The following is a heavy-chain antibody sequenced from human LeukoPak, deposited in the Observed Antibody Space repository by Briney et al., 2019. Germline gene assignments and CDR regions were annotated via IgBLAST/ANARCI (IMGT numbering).Heavy chain of an antibody. CDR1: GFTFSSYM. V-gene: IGHV3-7*01. CDR3: ARDWSD. CDR2: IKPDGGEK. Sequence: GGSLRLSCAASGFTFSSYMMTWVRQAPGKGLEWVANIKPDGGEKYYVDSVKGRFTISRDNAKNSLYLQMNSLRAEDTAVYYCARDWSDWGQGTLVTVSS. J-gene: IGHJ4*02.